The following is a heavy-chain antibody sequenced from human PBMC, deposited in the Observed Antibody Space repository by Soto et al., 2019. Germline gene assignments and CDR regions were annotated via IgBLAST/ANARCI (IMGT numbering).Heavy chain of an antibody. Sequence: GGSLRLSCAASGFTFSSYAMHWVRRAPGKGLEWVAVISYDGSNKYYADSVKGRFTISRDNSKNTLYLQMNSLRAEDTAVYYCARDIAAAGTFDYWGQGTLVTVSS. D-gene: IGHD6-13*01. J-gene: IGHJ4*02. V-gene: IGHV3-30-3*01. CDR1: GFTFSSYA. CDR3: ARDIAAAGTFDY. CDR2: ISYDGSNK.